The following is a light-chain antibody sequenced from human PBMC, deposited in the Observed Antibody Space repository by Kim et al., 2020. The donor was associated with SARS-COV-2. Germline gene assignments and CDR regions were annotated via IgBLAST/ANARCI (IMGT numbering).Light chain of an antibody. J-gene: IGLJ2*01. CDR2: EDD. Sequence: GKTVTISCTRSSGSIDDHYVQWYQQRPGGVPTTVIYEDDQRPSGVSDRFSGSIDNSPNSASLTISGLKTEDEADYYCQSYNRSNVVFGGGTQLTVL. CDR1: SGSIDDHY. V-gene: IGLV6-57*03. CDR3: QSYNRSNVV.